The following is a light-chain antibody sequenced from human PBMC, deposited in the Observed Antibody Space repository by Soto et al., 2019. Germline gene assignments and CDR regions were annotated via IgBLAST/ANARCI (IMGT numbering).Light chain of an antibody. V-gene: IGKV3-20*01. J-gene: IGKJ2*01. CDR3: QQYGSSSYT. CDR2: GAS. CDR1: QSVSSSY. Sequence: EIVLTQSPGTLSLSPGERATLSCRASQSVSSSYLAWYQQKPGQAPRLLIYGASSRATGIPDRFSGSGSGTDFPLPISRLEPEDFAVYYCQQYGSSSYTFGQGTKLEIK.